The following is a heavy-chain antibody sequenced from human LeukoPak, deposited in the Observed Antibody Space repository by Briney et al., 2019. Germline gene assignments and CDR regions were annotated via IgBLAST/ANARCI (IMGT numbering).Heavy chain of an antibody. D-gene: IGHD1-1*01. CDR3: ANPRGDNWSLRDRYFDY. V-gene: IGHV3-23*01. J-gene: IGHJ4*02. CDR1: GFTFSSYA. CDR2: ISGSGGST. Sequence: QPGGSLRLSCAASGFTFSSYAMSWVRHAPGKGLEWVSAISGSGGSTYYADSVKGRFTISRDNSKNTLYLQMNRLRAEDTAVYYCANPRGDNWSLRDRYFDYWGQGTLVTVSS.